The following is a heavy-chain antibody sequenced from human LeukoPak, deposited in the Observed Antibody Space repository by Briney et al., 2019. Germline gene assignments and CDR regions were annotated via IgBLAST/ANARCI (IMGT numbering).Heavy chain of an antibody. CDR1: GGSISSYY. Sequence: SETLSLTCTVSGGSISSYYWSWIRQPAGKALEWIGRIYSPGSTNYNPSLNSRVTISVDTSKNLFSLKLSSVTAADTAVYYCARTTEGYCSSASCFGFSYSYYMDVWGKGTTVTISS. CDR3: ARTTEGYCSSASCFGFSYSYYMDV. D-gene: IGHD2-2*01. CDR2: IYSPGST. V-gene: IGHV4-4*07. J-gene: IGHJ6*03.